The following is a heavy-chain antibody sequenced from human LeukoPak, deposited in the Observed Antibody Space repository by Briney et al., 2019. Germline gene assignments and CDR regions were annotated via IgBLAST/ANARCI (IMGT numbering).Heavy chain of an antibody. CDR3: ARGSDSSGWYDYFDY. V-gene: IGHV4-34*01. Sequence: SETLSLTCAVYGGSFSGYYWSWIRQPPGKGLEWIGEINHSGSTNYNPSLKSRVTISVDTSKNQFSLKLRSVTAADTAVYYCARGSDSSGWYDYFDYWGQGTLVTVSS. D-gene: IGHD6-19*01. J-gene: IGHJ4*02. CDR2: INHSGST. CDR1: GGSFSGYY.